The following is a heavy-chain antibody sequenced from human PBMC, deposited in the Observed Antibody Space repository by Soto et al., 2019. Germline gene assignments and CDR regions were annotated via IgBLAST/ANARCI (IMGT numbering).Heavy chain of an antibody. J-gene: IGHJ4*02. CDR3: ARDFAYFDS. Sequence: SETLALTCTFSGGSFKIGSYSWSWIRQPPGKGLEWIGYVYHTGRTSYNPSLKSRVSISMDTSKNQFSLNLDSVTAADTAVYFCARDFAYFDSWGQGTLVTVSS. D-gene: IGHD3-3*01. V-gene: IGHV4-61*01. CDR1: GGSFKIGSYS. CDR2: VYHTGRT.